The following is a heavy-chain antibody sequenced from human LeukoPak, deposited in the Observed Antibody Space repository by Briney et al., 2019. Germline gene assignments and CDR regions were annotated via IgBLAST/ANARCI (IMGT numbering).Heavy chain of an antibody. V-gene: IGHV1-24*01. J-gene: IGHJ4*02. CDR2: FYPEDGET. Sequence: GASVKVSYKVSGYTLTELSMHWVRQAPGKGLEWMGGFYPEDGETIYAQKFQGRVTMTEDTSTDTAYMELSSLRSEDTAVYYCATSLGLRYFDWLSGGFDYWGQGTLVTVSS. CDR1: GYTLTELS. CDR3: ATSLGLRYFDWLSGGFDY. D-gene: IGHD3-9*01.